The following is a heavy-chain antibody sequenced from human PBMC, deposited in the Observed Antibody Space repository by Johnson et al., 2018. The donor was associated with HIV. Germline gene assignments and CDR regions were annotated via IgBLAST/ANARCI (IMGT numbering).Heavy chain of an antibody. J-gene: IGHJ3*01. D-gene: IGHD1-14*01. CDR2: INWNGGRT. V-gene: IGHV3-20*04. CDR3: VREHRADESFDL. Sequence: VQLVESGGGVVRPGGSLRLSCAGSGFIFDDYDMTWVRQAPGKGLEWVSGINWNGGRTGYADSVKGRFTISRENVKNFVYLQMNSLTAGDTAVYYCVREHRADESFDLWGQGTMVTVSS. CDR1: GFIFDDYD.